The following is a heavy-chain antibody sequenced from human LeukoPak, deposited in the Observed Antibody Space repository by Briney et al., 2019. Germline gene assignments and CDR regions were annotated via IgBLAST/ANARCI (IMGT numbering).Heavy chain of an antibody. Sequence: GGSLRLSCAASGFTFSSYGMHWVRQAPGKGLDWVAFIRYDGSNKYCADSVKGRFTVSRDNSKNTLYLQMNSLRAEDTAVYYCAKDKSDYGDYSYMAVWGKGTTVTVSS. CDR3: AKDKSDYGDYSYMAV. J-gene: IGHJ6*03. D-gene: IGHD4-17*01. CDR1: GFTFSSYG. CDR2: IRYDGSNK. V-gene: IGHV3-30*02.